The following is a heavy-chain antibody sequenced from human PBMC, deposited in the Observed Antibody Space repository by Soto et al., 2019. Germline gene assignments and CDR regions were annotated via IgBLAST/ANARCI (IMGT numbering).Heavy chain of an antibody. CDR2: IYYSGST. V-gene: IGHV4-59*01. Sequence: SETLSLTCTVSGGSISSYYWSWIRQPPGKGLEWIGYIYYSGSTNYNPSLKSRVTISVDTSKNQFSLKLSSVTAAVTAVYYCASWSVSDYASYYYYYMDVWGKGTTVTVSS. CDR1: GGSISSYY. D-gene: IGHD4-17*01. CDR3: ASWSVSDYASYYYYYMDV. J-gene: IGHJ6*03.